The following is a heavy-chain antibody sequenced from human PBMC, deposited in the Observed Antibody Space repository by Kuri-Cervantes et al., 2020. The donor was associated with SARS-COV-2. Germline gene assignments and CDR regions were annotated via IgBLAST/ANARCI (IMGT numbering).Heavy chain of an antibody. CDR1: GYTFTSYA. J-gene: IGHJ4*02. V-gene: IGHV7-4-1*02. CDR3: ARGGLQGGLALLWFGELFDH. CDR2: INTNTGNP. D-gene: IGHD3-10*01. Sequence: ASVKVSCKASGYTFTSYAMNWVRQAPGQGLEWMGWINTNTGNPTYAQGFTGRFVFSLDTSVSTAYLQISSLKAEDTAVYYCARGGLQGGLALLWFGELFDHWGQGTLVTVSS.